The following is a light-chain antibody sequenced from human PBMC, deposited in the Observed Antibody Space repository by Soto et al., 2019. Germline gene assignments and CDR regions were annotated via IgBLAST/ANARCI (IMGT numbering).Light chain of an antibody. Sequence: EIVMTQYPATLSVSPGERATLSCRASQSVRNNLAWYQQKPGQAPRLLIYHASTRATGIPARFSGSGSGTEFTLTISSLESEDFAVYYCLQYNKWPLTFGGGTKVEIK. CDR3: LQYNKWPLT. J-gene: IGKJ4*01. CDR2: HAS. V-gene: IGKV3-15*01. CDR1: QSVRNN.